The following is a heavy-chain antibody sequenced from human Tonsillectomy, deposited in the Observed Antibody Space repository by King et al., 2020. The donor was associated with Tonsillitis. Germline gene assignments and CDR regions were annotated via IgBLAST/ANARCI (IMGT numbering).Heavy chain of an antibody. V-gene: IGHV3-66*01. Sequence: VQLVESGGGLVQPGGSLRLSCAASGFTVSSNYMSWVRQAPGKGLEWVSVSYRGGSTSYPASVKGRFTISRDNSQNTRYLQMNSLRAEDTAVYYCASLKSGSYLDYWGQGTLVTVSS. CDR1: GFTVSSNY. J-gene: IGHJ4*02. CDR2: SYRGGST. CDR3: ASLKSGSYLDY. D-gene: IGHD1-26*01.